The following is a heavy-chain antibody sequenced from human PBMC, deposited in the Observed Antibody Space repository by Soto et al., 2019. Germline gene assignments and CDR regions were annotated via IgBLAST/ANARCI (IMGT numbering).Heavy chain of an antibody. D-gene: IGHD4-17*01. Sequence: GGSLRLSCAASGFTFSSYGMHWVRQAPGKGLEWVAVIWYDGSNKYYADSVKGRFTISRDNSKNTLYLQMNSLRAEDTAVYYCARDDGPDYYYGMDVWGQGTTVTVSS. CDR2: IWYDGSNK. V-gene: IGHV3-33*01. J-gene: IGHJ6*02. CDR1: GFTFSSYG. CDR3: ARDDGPDYYYGMDV.